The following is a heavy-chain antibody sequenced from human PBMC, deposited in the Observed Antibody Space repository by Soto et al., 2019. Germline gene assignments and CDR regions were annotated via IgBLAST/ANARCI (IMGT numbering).Heavy chain of an antibody. D-gene: IGHD2-15*01. V-gene: IGHV3-15*07. Sequence: GGSLRLSCAASGFTFSNAWMNWVRQAPGKGLEWVGRIKSKTDGGTTDYAAPVKGRFTISRDDSKNTLYLQMNSLKTEDTAVYYCTTAHVVVVAATILGPNPGPLGQDYWGQGTLVTVSS. CDR3: TTAHVVVVAATILGPNPGPLGQDY. CDR2: IKSKTDGGTT. J-gene: IGHJ4*02. CDR1: GFTFSNAW.